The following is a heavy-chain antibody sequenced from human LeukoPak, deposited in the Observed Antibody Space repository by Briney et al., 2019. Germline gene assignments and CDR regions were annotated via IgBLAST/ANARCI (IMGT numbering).Heavy chain of an antibody. Sequence: GGSLRLSCVGSGFPFGEFAMHWVRQAPGKGLEWLSIISYNGAFIDYADSVKGRFTVSRDNAENSLFLHMNSLRPEDTASYYCAKVRGTLSSHFFFDYWGQGIRVTVSS. J-gene: IGHJ4*02. CDR1: GFPFGEFA. CDR3: AKVRGTLSSHFFFDY. D-gene: IGHD1-1*01. CDR2: ISYNGAFI. V-gene: IGHV3-9*01.